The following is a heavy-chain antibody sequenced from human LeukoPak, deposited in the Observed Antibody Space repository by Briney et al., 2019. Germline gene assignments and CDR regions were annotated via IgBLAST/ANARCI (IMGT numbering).Heavy chain of an antibody. CDR2: ISGSGGST. Sequence: GGSLRLSCAASGFTFSSYAMSWVRQALGKGLEWVSAISGSGGSTYYADSVKGRFTISRDNSKNTLYLQMNSLRAEDTAVYYCAKGTTIPTYYYDSSGYPHFDYWGQGTLVTVSS. D-gene: IGHD3-22*01. J-gene: IGHJ4*02. V-gene: IGHV3-23*01. CDR3: AKGTTIPTYYYDSSGYPHFDY. CDR1: GFTFSSYA.